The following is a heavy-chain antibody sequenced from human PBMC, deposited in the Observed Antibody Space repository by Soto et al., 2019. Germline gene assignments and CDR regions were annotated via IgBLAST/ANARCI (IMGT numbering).Heavy chain of an antibody. V-gene: IGHV4-31*03. J-gene: IGHJ6*02. CDR3: ARGHASSSWYHYYYGMDV. CDR1: GGSISSGGYY. CDR2: IYYSGST. Sequence: PSETLSLTCTVSGGSISSGGYYWSWIRQHPGKGLEWIGYIYYSGSTYYNPSLKSRVTISVDTSKNQFSLKLSSVTAADTAVYYCARGHASSSWYHYYYGMDVWGQGTTVTVSS. D-gene: IGHD6-13*01.